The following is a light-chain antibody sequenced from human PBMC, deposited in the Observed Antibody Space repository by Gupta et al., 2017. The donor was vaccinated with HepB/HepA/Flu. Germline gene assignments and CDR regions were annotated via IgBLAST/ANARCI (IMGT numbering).Light chain of an antibody. V-gene: IGLV1-40*01. Sequence: SVLTQPPSVSGAPGQRVTISCTGSSSNLGTGDYVHWSHQLPGTAPNLLIYDNSNRPTVAPARFSGSKSATAASLAITWIQAEDEADYYCQSYDSSLSGSVFGGGTKLTVL. CDR1: SSNLGTGDY. CDR3: QSYDSSLSGSV. J-gene: IGLJ2*01. CDR2: DNS.